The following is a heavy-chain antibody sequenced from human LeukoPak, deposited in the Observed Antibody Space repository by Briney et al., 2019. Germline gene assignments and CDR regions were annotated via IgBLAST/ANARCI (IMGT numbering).Heavy chain of an antibody. D-gene: IGHD3-9*01. Sequence: GASVKVSCKASGYLFSTYAINWVRQAPGQGLEWLGWINTNTGNPSYAQGFTGRFVFSLDTSVSTAFLEINSLKAEDTAVYYCARRYFGWSPAISYYMDVWGKGTTVTVSS. CDR1: GYLFSTYA. V-gene: IGHV7-4-1*02. CDR2: INTNTGNP. CDR3: ARRYFGWSPAISYYMDV. J-gene: IGHJ6*03.